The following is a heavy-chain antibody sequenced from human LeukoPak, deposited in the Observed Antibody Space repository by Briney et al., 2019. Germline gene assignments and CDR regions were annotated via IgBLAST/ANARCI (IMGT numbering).Heavy chain of an antibody. Sequence: SETLSLTCTASGGSISSGNYHCAWMRQPPGKGPEWMGSMFYSGRTYYNPSLKSRVTISVDTSKNQFSLKVTSVTAADTAVYYCAKHPTRRDVYDHLDYWGQGTLVTVSS. V-gene: IGHV4-39*01. J-gene: IGHJ4*02. D-gene: IGHD5/OR15-5a*01. CDR1: GGSISSGNYH. CDR3: AKHPTRRDVYDHLDY. CDR2: MFYSGRT.